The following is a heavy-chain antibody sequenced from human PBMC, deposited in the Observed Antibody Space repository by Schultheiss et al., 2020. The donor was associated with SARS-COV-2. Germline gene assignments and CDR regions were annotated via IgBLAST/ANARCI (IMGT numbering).Heavy chain of an antibody. Sequence: GGSLRLSCAVSGFTFSIYVMTWVRQAPGKGLEWVAVIWYDGSNKYYADSVKGRFTISRDNSKNTLYLQMNSLRAEDTAVYYCAKDRSRGYSYGRNIGQGGMDVWGQGTTVTVSS. CDR3: AKDRSRGYSYGRNIGQGGMDV. CDR2: IWYDGSNK. V-gene: IGHV3-33*06. J-gene: IGHJ6*02. CDR1: GFTFSIYV. D-gene: IGHD5-18*01.